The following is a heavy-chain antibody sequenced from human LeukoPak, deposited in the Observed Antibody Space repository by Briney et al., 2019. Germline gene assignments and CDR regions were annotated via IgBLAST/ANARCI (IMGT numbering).Heavy chain of an antibody. D-gene: IGHD5-12*01. CDR3: ARSGSTDFDY. CDR2: IYHSGRA. CDR1: GGSISNYY. V-gene: IGHV4-59*12. J-gene: IGHJ4*02. Sequence: SETLSLTCTVSGGSISNYYWSWIRQPPGKGLEWIGYIYHSGRASYNPSLKSRVTISLDRSRNHVSLNLTSVTAADTAVYYCARSGSTDFDYWGQGTLVTVSS.